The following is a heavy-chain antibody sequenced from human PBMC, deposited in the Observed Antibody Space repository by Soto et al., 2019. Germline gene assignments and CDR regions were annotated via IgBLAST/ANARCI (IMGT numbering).Heavy chain of an antibody. CDR2: IVPMLGTP. CDR3: ARNGTYSSSLSQYSGMDV. Sequence: QVQLVQSGAEVKAPGSSVRVSCKASGGTFDNFIMNWVRQTPGRGLEWMGGIVPMLGTPTYAEKFKGRVTISATGSTSTMYMEVTILRSEDTAIYYCARNGTYSSSLSQYSGMDVWGQGTTVTVSS. J-gene: IGHJ6*02. V-gene: IGHV1-69*01. D-gene: IGHD1-26*01. CDR1: GGTFDNFI.